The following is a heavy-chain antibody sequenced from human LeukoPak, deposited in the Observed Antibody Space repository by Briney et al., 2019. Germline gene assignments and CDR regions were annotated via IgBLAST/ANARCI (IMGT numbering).Heavy chain of an antibody. CDR3: AELGITMIWCV. D-gene: IGHD3-22*01. V-gene: IGHV3-48*04. CDR1: GFTFSSYS. CDR2: ISSSSSTI. J-gene: IGHJ6*04. Sequence: GGSLRLSCAASGFTFSSYSMNWVRQAPGKGLEWVSYISSSSSTIYYADSVKGRFTISRDNAKNSLYLQMNSLRAEDTAVYYCAELGITMIWCVWGKGTTVTISS.